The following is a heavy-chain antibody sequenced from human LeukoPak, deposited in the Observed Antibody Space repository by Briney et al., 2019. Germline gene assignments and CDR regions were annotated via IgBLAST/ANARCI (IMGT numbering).Heavy chain of an antibody. J-gene: IGHJ5*02. CDR3: ARDTNDDSSGSPFDP. D-gene: IGHD3-22*01. V-gene: IGHV4-31*03. CDR1: GGSISSGGYY. Sequence: PLQTLSLTCTVSGGSISSGGYYWSWIRQHPGKGLEWIGYIYYSGSTYYNPSLKSRVTISVDTSKNQFSLKLSSVTAADTAVYYCARDTNDDSSGSPFDPWGQGTLVTVSS. CDR2: IYYSGST.